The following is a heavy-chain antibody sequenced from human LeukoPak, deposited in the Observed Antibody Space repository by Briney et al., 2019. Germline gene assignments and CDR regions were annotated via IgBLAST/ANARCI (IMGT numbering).Heavy chain of an antibody. D-gene: IGHD6-6*01. CDR2: INPNSGGT. Sequence: GASVKVSCKASGYTFTGYYMHWVRQAPGQGLEWMGWINPNSGGTNYAQKLQGRVTMTTDTSTSTAYMELRSLRSDDTAVYYCARDKYSSSRSYYYYMDVWGKGTTVTVSS. J-gene: IGHJ6*03. CDR1: GYTFTGYY. CDR3: ARDKYSSSRSYYYYMDV. V-gene: IGHV1-2*02.